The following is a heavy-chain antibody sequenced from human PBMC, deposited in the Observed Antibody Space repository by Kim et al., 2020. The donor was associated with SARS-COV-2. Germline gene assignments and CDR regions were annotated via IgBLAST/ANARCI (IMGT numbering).Heavy chain of an antibody. Sequence: GGSLRLSCAASGFTVSSNYMSWVRQAPGKGLEWVSVIYSGGSTYYADSVKGRFTISRDNSKNTLYLQMNSLRAEDTAVYYCARASYDTMIVADYWGQGTLVTVSS. D-gene: IGHD3-22*01. J-gene: IGHJ4*02. CDR3: ARASYDTMIVADY. CDR1: GFTVSSNY. CDR2: IYSGGST. V-gene: IGHV3-53*01.